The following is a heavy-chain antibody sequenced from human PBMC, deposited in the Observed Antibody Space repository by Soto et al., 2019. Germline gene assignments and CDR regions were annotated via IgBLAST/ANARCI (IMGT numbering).Heavy chain of an antibody. V-gene: IGHV4-39*01. CDR3: AKHSIRWYGSFVV. Sequence: QLQLQESGPGLVKPSETLSLTCTVSGGSISSSSNYWGWIRQPPGKGLEWIGSIYYSGSTYYNPSLKSRVTISLDTTKNQFSLHVSSVTAADSALYYCAKHSIRWYGSFVVWHKGTTVTVSS. CDR2: IYYSGST. D-gene: IGHD6-19*01. J-gene: IGHJ3*01. CDR1: GGSISSSSNY.